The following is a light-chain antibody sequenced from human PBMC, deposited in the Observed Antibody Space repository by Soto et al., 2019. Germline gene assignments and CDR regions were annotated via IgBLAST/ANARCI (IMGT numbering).Light chain of an antibody. Sequence: QSVLEQPPSAYGTPGQRVTISCSGSSSNIGSNYVYWYQQLPGTAPKLLIYRNNQRPSGVPDRFSGSKSGTSASLAISGLRSEDEADYYCAAWDDSLSGQVFGTGTKVTVL. CDR1: SSNIGSNY. CDR3: AAWDDSLSGQV. V-gene: IGLV1-47*01. CDR2: RNN. J-gene: IGLJ1*01.